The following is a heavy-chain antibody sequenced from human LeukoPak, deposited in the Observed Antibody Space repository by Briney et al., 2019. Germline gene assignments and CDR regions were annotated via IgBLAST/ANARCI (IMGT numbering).Heavy chain of an antibody. Sequence: PGGSLRLSXAASGLTFSSYWMSWVRQAPGKGLEWVANIKQDGSEKHYVDSVTGRFTISRDNTKNSLYLQMNSLRADDTAVYYCARDLAGPPQEAFDIWGQGTTVTVSS. J-gene: IGHJ3*02. CDR1: GLTFSSYW. CDR3: ARDLAGPPQEAFDI. CDR2: IKQDGSEK. V-gene: IGHV3-7*01.